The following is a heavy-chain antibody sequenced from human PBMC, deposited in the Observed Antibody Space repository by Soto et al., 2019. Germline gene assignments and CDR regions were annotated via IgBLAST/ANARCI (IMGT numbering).Heavy chain of an antibody. Sequence: PSETLSLTCTVSGFSISSYYWSWIRQPPGKGLEWIGYMHNSGSTKYNPSLKSRVTISADTSKNQFSLKLSSVTAADSAVYYCARGHYDFWSGYFATIDYWGQGTLVTVSS. D-gene: IGHD3-3*01. V-gene: IGHV4-59*08. CDR1: GFSISSYY. CDR3: ARGHYDFWSGYFATIDY. J-gene: IGHJ4*02. CDR2: MHNSGST.